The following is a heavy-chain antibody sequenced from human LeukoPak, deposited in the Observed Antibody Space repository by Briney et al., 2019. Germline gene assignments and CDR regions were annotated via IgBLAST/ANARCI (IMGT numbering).Heavy chain of an antibody. V-gene: IGHV3-49*04. J-gene: IGHJ4*02. CDR2: IRSKAYGGST. CDR3: AGSPGSTYYYDTSGYYLDY. CDR1: GFAFDIHG. Sequence: GGSLRLSCAASGFAFDIHGMNWVRQAPGKGLEWVGFIRSKAYGGSTEYAASVKGRFTISRDDSRSVAYLQMNSLKTEDTAVYYCAGSPGSTYYYDTSGYYLDYWDQGTLVTVSS. D-gene: IGHD3-22*01.